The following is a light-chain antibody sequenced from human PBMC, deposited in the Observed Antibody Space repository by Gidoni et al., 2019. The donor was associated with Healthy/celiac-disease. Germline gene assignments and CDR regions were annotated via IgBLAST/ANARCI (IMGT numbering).Light chain of an antibody. V-gene: IGLV1-44*01. J-gene: IGLJ3*02. CDR1: SSNIGSNA. Sequence: QSILTQPPSASGTPGQSVTVSCSGSSSNIGSNAANWYQQLPGAAPILLIYSNNQRPSGVPDRCSGSKSGTSASLAISGLQSEDEADYYCSAWDASLNNWVFGGGTKLTVL. CDR3: SAWDASLNNWV. CDR2: SNN.